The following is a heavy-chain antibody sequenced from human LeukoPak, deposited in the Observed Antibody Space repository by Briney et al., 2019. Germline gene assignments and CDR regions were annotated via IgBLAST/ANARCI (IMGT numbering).Heavy chain of an antibody. CDR2: IYATGST. V-gene: IGHV4-4*07. D-gene: IGHD3-22*01. J-gene: IGHJ3*02. CDR1: GASISGYY. Sequence: SETLSLTCTVSGASISGYYWTWIRQPAEKGLEWIGRIYATGSTNYNPSLKSRVTISVDKSKSQFSLNLTSVSAADTAVYYCARGDDYYLAFDIWGQGTMVTVSS. CDR3: ARGDDYYLAFDI.